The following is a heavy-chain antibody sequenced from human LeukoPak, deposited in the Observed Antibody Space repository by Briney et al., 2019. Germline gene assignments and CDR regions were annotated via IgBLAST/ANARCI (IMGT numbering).Heavy chain of an antibody. J-gene: IGHJ6*02. V-gene: IGHV5-51*01. CDR2: IYSGDCGT. D-gene: IGHD2-21*01. Sequence: GQSLQFSCPGSGYRFTKFWIGWVCQMTGKGLEWMGIIYSGDCGTRYSPSFQGLVTISADTSITTACLQWSSLKASGTAMYYCARRAYQDGMDVSGQRETVTVSS. CDR1: GYRFTKFW. CDR3: ARRAYQDGMDV.